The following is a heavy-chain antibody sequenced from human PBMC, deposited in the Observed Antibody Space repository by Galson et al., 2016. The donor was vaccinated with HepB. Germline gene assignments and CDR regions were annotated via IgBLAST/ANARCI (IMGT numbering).Heavy chain of an antibody. CDR1: GFSLTTNGMS. CDR3: ARAGSGLEPNFYGLDV. V-gene: IGHV4-61*08. CDR2: IYDSGST. Sequence: LVKPTQTLTLTCTFSGFSLTTNGMSVSWIRQPPGKGLEWIGHIYDSGSTNYNPSLKSRVTISIDKSKNQSSLKLRSVTAADSAVYYCARAGSGLEPNFYGLDVWGKGTSVTVSS. D-gene: IGHD1-1*01. J-gene: IGHJ6*04.